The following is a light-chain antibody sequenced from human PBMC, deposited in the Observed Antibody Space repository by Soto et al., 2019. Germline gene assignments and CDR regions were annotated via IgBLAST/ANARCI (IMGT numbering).Light chain of an antibody. Sequence: DRVTITCQASQNISNYLNWYQQKPGKAPKLLIFAASTLQTGVPSRFSGSGSRTEFTLTISSLQPEDFATYYCQKYDSVPFTFGPGTKVDI. V-gene: IGKV1-39*01. CDR2: AAS. J-gene: IGKJ3*01. CDR3: QKYDSVPFT. CDR1: QNISNY.